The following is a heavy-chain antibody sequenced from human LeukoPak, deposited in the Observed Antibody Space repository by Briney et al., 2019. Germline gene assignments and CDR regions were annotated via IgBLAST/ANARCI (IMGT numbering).Heavy chain of an antibody. Sequence: GESLKISCKGSGYSFPSYWIGWVRQMPGKGLEWMGIIYPGDSDTRYSPSFQGQVTISADKSISTAYLQWSSLKASDTAMCYCAVIYYDSSGYFDYWGQGTLVTVSS. CDR2: IYPGDSDT. CDR3: AVIYYDSSGYFDY. CDR1: GYSFPSYW. J-gene: IGHJ4*02. D-gene: IGHD3-22*01. V-gene: IGHV5-51*01.